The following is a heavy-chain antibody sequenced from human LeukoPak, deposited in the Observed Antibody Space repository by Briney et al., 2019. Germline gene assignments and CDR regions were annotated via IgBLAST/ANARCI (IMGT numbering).Heavy chain of an antibody. V-gene: IGHV4-59*01. CDR1: GGSISSYY. J-gene: IGHJ4*02. CDR3: ARDGVAGVVTL. D-gene: IGHD3-3*01. Sequence: SETLSLTCTVSGGSISSYYWSWIRQPPGKGLEWIGYIYYSESTNYNPSLKSRVTTSVDTSKNQFSLKLSSVTPADTAVYYCARDGVAGVVTLWGQGTLVTVSS. CDR2: IYYSEST.